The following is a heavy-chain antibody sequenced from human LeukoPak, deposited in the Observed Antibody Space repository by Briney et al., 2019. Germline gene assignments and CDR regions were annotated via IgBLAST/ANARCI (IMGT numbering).Heavy chain of an antibody. D-gene: IGHD6-13*01. CDR2: ISWNSGTR. J-gene: IGHJ4*02. Sequence: PGGSLRLSCAASGFTFDDYAMHWVRQAPGKGLEWVSGISWNSGTRGHADSVKGRFTISRDNAKTSLYLQMNSLRAEDTALYYCAKDISSSPGRGTYYFDYWGQGTLVTVSS. CDR1: GFTFDDYA. CDR3: AKDISSSPGRGTYYFDY. V-gene: IGHV3-9*01.